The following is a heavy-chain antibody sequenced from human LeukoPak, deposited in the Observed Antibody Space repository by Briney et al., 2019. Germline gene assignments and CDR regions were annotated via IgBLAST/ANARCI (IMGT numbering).Heavy chain of an antibody. D-gene: IGHD3-10*01. CDR2: ISYDGSNK. Sequence: GGSLRLSCAASGFTFSSYGMHWVRQAPGKGLEWVAVISYDGSNKYYADSVKGRFTISRDNSKNTLYLQMNSLRAEDTAVYYCAKDWAPLTGDYDYFDYWGQGTLVTVSS. CDR1: GFTFSSYG. V-gene: IGHV3-30*18. J-gene: IGHJ4*02. CDR3: AKDWAPLTGDYDYFDY.